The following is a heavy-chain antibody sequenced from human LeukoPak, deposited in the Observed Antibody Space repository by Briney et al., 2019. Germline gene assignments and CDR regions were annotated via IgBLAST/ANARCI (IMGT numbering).Heavy chain of an antibody. D-gene: IGHD2-8*01. CDR1: GFTFSSYS. J-gene: IGHJ5*02. Sequence: GGSLRLSCAASGFTFSSYSMNWVRQAPGKGLEWVSSISSSSSYIYYADSVKGRFTISRDNAKNSLYLQMSSLRAEDTAVYYCARDISGVLRTWGQGTLVTVSS. CDR3: ARDISGVLRT. V-gene: IGHV3-21*01. CDR2: ISSSSSYI.